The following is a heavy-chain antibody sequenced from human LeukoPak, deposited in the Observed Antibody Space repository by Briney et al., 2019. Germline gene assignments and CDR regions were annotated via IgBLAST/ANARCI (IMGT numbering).Heavy chain of an antibody. D-gene: IGHD3-16*02. CDR2: ISGSGGTT. CDR3: AKGLRWGELSHAVFDY. Sequence: PGGSLRLSCAASGFTFSSYGMSWVRQTPGKGLEWVSAISGSGGTTHYPDSVKGRFTISRDNSKNTLYLQMNSLRAEDTAVYYCAKGLRWGELSHAVFDYWGQGTLVPVSS. CDR1: GFTFSSYG. V-gene: IGHV3-23*01. J-gene: IGHJ4*02.